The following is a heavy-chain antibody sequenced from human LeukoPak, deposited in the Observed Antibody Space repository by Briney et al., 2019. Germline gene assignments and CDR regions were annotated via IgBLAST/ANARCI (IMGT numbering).Heavy chain of an antibody. CDR3: ATDTYYDSSGFDY. J-gene: IGHJ4*02. D-gene: IGHD3-22*01. Sequence: ASVKVSCKVSGYTXTELSMHWVRQAPGKGLEWMGGFDPEDGETIYAQKFQGRVTMTEDTSADTAYMELSSLRSEDTAVYYCATDTYYDSSGFDYWGQGTLVTVSS. CDR2: FDPEDGET. V-gene: IGHV1-24*01. CDR1: GYTXTELS.